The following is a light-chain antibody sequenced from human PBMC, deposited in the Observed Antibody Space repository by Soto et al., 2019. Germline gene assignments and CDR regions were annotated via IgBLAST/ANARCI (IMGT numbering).Light chain of an antibody. V-gene: IGKV3D-20*02. CDR2: DAS. Sequence: DMVLTQSPGTLSLSPGERDTLSCRASQSVSSSYLAWYQQKPGQAPRLLIYDASDRATGIPGRFSGSGSGTDFTLSISSLEPEDFAVYYCQQRSDWPPITFGQGTRLEIK. CDR1: QSVSSSY. J-gene: IGKJ5*01. CDR3: QQRSDWPPIT.